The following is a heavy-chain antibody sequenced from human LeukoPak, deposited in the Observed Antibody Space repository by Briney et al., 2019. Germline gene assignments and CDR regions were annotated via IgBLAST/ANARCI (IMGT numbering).Heavy chain of an antibody. CDR2: IHSSGST. J-gene: IGHJ6*02. V-gene: IGHV4-4*07. CDR1: GGSIGSYY. CDR3: ARDGIAAARQGYRYYYGMDV. Sequence: SETLSLTCTVSGGSIGSYYWSWIRQPAGKGLEWIGRIHSSGSTNYNPSLKSRVTMSVDTSKNQFSLKVSSVTAADTAIYYCARDGIAAARQGYRYYYGMDVWGQGTTVTVSS. D-gene: IGHD6-13*01.